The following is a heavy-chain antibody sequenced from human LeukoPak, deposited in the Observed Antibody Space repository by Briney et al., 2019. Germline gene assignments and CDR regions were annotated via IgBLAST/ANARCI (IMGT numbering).Heavy chain of an antibody. CDR1: GYTFTSYG. J-gene: IGHJ4*02. Sequence: ASVKVSCKASGYTFTSYGISWVRQAPGQGLEWMGWISAYNGNTNYAQKLQGRVTMTTDTSTSTAYMELRSLRSDDTAVYYCARVPYYDYVWGSYRRSYYFDYWGQGTLVTVSS. CDR3: ARVPYYDYVWGSYRRSYYFDY. CDR2: ISAYNGNT. D-gene: IGHD3-16*02. V-gene: IGHV1-18*01.